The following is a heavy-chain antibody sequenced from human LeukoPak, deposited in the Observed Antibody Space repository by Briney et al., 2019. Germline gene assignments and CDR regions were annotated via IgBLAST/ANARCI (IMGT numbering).Heavy chain of an antibody. CDR1: GGSFSGYY. V-gene: IGHV4-34*01. Sequence: SETLSLTCAVYGGSFSGYYWSWIRQPPGKGLEWIGEINHSGSTNYNPSLKSRVTISVDTSKNQFSLKLSSVTAADTAVYYCAGGPEQWLVEYYYYGMDVWGKGTTVTVSS. CDR2: INHSGST. D-gene: IGHD6-19*01. J-gene: IGHJ6*04. CDR3: AGGPEQWLVEYYYYGMDV.